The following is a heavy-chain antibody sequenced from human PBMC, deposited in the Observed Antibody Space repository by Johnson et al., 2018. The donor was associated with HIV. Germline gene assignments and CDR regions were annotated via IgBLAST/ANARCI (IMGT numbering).Heavy chain of an antibody. V-gene: IGHV3-30*02. CDR3: AKARGYDPYDAFDI. CDR2: IRYDGSNK. Sequence: QVQLVESGGGVVQPGGSLRLSCAASGFTFSSYGMHWVRQAPGKGLEWVAFIRYDGSNKYYADSVKGRFTISRDNSKNTLYLQMNSLRAEDTAVYYCAKARGYDPYDAFDIWGQGT. D-gene: IGHD5-12*01. J-gene: IGHJ3*02. CDR1: GFTFSSYG.